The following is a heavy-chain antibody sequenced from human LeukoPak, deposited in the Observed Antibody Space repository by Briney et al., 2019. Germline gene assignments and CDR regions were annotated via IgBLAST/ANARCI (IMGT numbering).Heavy chain of an antibody. Sequence: SETLSLTCAVYGGSFSGYYWSWIRQPPGKGLEWIGEINHSGSTNYNPSLKSRVTISVDTSKNQFSLKVSSVTAADTAVYCCARERTMSYFDLWGRGTLVTVSS. CDR1: GGSFSGYY. CDR2: INHSGST. D-gene: IGHD3-22*01. J-gene: IGHJ2*01. CDR3: ARERTMSYFDL. V-gene: IGHV4-34*01.